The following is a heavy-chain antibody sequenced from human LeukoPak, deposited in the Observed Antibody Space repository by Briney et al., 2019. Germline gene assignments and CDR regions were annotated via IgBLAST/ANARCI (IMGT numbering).Heavy chain of an antibody. CDR2: IYSGGST. J-gene: IGHJ4*02. V-gene: IGHV3-53*01. D-gene: IGHD6-19*01. CDR1: GFTVSSNY. Sequence: GGSLRLSCAASGFTVSSNYMSWVRQAPGKGLEWVSVIYSGGSTYYADSVKGRFTISRDNSKNTLYLQMNSLRAEDTAVYYCARFAVHRRLTVAGQFGLDYWGQGTLVTVSS. CDR3: ARFAVHRRLTVAGQFGLDY.